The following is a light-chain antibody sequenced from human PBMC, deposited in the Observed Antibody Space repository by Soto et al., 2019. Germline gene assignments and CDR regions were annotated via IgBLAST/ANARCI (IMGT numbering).Light chain of an antibody. CDR2: AAS. CDR1: QVISSY. Sequence: DTQMTQSPSSVSASVGDRVTMTCRGSQVISSYLALYQQKPGKAPKLLIYAASTLQSGVPSRFSGSGSGTEFTLTISSLQPDDFATYYCQQYNSYPLTFGGGTKVDI. CDR3: QQYNSYPLT. V-gene: IGKV1-9*01. J-gene: IGKJ4*01.